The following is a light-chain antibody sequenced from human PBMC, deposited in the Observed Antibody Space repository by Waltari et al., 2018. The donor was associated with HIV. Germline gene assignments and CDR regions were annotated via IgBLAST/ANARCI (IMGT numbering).Light chain of an antibody. Sequence: QSALTQPASVSGSPGQSITFSCTGTSSDVGSYDIVSWYQQHPGKAPKLMIYEGNKRPSGVSNRFSGSKSGKTASLTISGLQAEDDADYYCCSYTGTVVVFGGGTKLTVL. CDR3: CSYTGTVVV. CDR1: SSDVGSYDI. CDR2: EGN. V-gene: IGLV2-23*01. J-gene: IGLJ2*01.